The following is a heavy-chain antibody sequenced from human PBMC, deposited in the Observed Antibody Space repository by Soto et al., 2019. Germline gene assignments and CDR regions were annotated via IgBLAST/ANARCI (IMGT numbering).Heavy chain of an antibody. CDR3: ASTSYLVNSGSAY. J-gene: IGHJ4*02. V-gene: IGHV4-30-4*01. D-gene: IGHD5-12*01. CDR1: GGSISSDNYY. CDR2: IYYSGST. Sequence: SETLSLTCTVPGGSISSDNYYWSWIRQPPGKGLEWIGYIYYSGSTYYNPSLKSRVIISMDASKNQFSLKLNSVTAADTAVYYCASTSYLVNSGSAYWGQGTLVTVSS.